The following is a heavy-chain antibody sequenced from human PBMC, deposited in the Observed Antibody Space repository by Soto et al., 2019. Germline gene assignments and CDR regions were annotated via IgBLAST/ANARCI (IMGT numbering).Heavy chain of an antibody. Sequence: GGSLRLSCAASGFTFSSCWMTWVRQATGKGLEWVANIKEDGNEKYYVDSVKGRFTISRDNAKKSLYLQMSSLRAEDTAVYYCARDRIYRSSWYDYWGQGTLVTVSS. CDR2: IKEDGNEK. D-gene: IGHD6-13*01. J-gene: IGHJ4*02. CDR3: ARDRIYRSSWYDY. CDR1: GFTFSSCW. V-gene: IGHV3-7*01.